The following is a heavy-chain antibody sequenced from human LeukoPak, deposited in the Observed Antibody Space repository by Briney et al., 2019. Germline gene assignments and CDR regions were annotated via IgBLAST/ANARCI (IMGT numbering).Heavy chain of an antibody. D-gene: IGHD2-2*01. Sequence: SGTLSLTCAVSGGSISSSNWWSWVRQPPGKGLEWIGEIYHSGSTNYNPSLKSRVTISVDTSKNQFSLKLSSVTAADTAVYYCARDGGYCSSTSCDLPLYYYYYMDVWGKGTTVTVSS. CDR2: IYHSGST. CDR3: ARDGGYCSSTSCDLPLYYYYYMDV. CDR1: GGSISSSNW. J-gene: IGHJ6*03. V-gene: IGHV4-4*02.